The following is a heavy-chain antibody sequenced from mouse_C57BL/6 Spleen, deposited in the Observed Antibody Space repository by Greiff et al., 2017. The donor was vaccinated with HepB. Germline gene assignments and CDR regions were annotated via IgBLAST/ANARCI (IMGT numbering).Heavy chain of an antibody. CDR2: ISSGGSYT. V-gene: IGHV5-6*01. D-gene: IGHD1-1*01. Sequence: EVMLVESGGDLVKPGGSLKLSCAASGFTFSSYGMSWVRQTPDKRLEWVTTISSGGSYTYYPDSVKGRFTISRDNAKNTLYLQMSSLKSEDTAMYYCARHTVVERGGYFDVWGTGTTVTVSS. CDR1: GFTFSSYG. J-gene: IGHJ1*03. CDR3: ARHTVVERGGYFDV.